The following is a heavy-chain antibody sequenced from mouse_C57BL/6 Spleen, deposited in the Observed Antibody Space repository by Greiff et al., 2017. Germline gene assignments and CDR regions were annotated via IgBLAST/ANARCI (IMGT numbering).Heavy chain of an antibody. CDR2: IDPSDSET. V-gene: IGHV1-52*01. CDR1: GYTFTSYW. Sequence: QVQLQQPGAELVRPGSSVKLSCKASGYTFTSYWMHWVKQRPIQGLEWIGNIDPSDSETHYNQKFKDKATLTVDKSSSTAYMQLSSLTSEDSAVYYCSKKLSYYYAMDYWGQGTSVTVSS. J-gene: IGHJ4*01. D-gene: IGHD1-1*02. CDR3: SKKLSYYYAMDY.